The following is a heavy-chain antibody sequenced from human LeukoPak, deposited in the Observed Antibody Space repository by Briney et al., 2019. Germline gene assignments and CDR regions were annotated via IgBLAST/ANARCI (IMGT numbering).Heavy chain of an antibody. V-gene: IGHV4-31*03. CDR1: GGSISSGGYY. CDR2: IYYSGST. J-gene: IGHJ4*02. CDR3: ARGRKKDYFDY. D-gene: IGHD1-14*01. Sequence: SETLSLTCTVSGGSISSGGYYWSWIRQHPGKGLEWIGYIYYSGSTYYNPSLKSRVTISVDTSKNQFSLKLSSVTAADTAVYYCARGRKKDYFDYWGQGTLVTVSS.